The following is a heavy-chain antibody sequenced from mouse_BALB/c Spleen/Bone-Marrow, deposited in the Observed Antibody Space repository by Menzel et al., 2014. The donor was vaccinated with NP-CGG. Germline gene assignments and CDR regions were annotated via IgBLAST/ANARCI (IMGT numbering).Heavy chain of an antibody. V-gene: IGHV4-1*02. CDR1: GFDFSRYW. CDR3: ARPDYYGYLNY. D-gene: IGHD1-1*01. Sequence: EVELMESGGGLVQPGGSLKFSCAASGFDFSRYWMSWVRQAPGKGLEWIGEINPDSRTINYSPSLKDKFIISRDNAKNTLYLRLNKVRSEDTALYYCARPDYYGYLNYWGQGTTLTVSS. CDR2: INPDSRTI. J-gene: IGHJ2*01.